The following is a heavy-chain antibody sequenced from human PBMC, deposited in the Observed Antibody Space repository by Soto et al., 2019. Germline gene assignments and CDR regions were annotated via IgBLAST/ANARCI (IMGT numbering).Heavy chain of an antibody. Sequence: GESLKISCAASGFSFSASAIHWVRQAPGKGLEWVGRIRDKANDYATRYAESVRGRFTISRDESKNTAYLQMNSLKTEDTAVYYCTRPDENLWGKYDYWGQGPLVTVSS. V-gene: IGHV3-73*01. D-gene: IGHD3-16*01. CDR2: IRDKANDYAT. CDR3: TRPDENLWGKYDY. CDR1: GFSFSASA. J-gene: IGHJ4*02.